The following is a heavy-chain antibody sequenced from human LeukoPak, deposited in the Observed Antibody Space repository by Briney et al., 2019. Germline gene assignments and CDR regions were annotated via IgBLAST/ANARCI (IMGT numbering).Heavy chain of an antibody. CDR1: GFTFSTYS. J-gene: IGHJ4*02. V-gene: IGHV3-21*01. CDR3: ARDQDWNDRGGLDY. Sequence: GGSLRLSCAASGFTFSTYSMNWVRQAPGKGLEWVSFISTSSSYIYYADSVKGRFTISRDNSKNSLYLQMNSLRAEDTAVYYYARDQDWNDRGGLDYWGQGTLVIVSS. D-gene: IGHD1-1*01. CDR2: ISTSSSYI.